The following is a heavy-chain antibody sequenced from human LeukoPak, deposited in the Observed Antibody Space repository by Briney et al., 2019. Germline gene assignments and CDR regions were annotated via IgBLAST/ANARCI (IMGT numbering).Heavy chain of an antibody. Sequence: GGSLRLSCAVSGFTFSSYAMHWVRQAPGKGLEYVSAISSSGGSTYYANSVKGRFSISRDKSKNTLYLQMGSLRAEDMAVYYCARVGDNDAFDIWGQGTMVTVSS. CDR3: ARVGDNDAFDI. J-gene: IGHJ3*02. CDR1: GFTFSSYA. CDR2: ISSSGGST. V-gene: IGHV3-64*01.